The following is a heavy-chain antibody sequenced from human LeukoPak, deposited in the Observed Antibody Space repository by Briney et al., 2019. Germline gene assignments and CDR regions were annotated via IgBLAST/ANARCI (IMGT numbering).Heavy chain of an antibody. V-gene: IGHV4-59*01. CDR2: IYNTGSI. J-gene: IGHJ4*02. Sequence: SETLSLTCTVSGGSISGYYWSWIRQPPGKGLEWIGYIYNTGSINYKSSLKSRVTMSLDTSKNQFSLRLNSVTAADTAVYYCASSYYDFWSDTYYFEYWGQGTLVTVSS. CDR1: GGSISGYY. CDR3: ASSYYDFWSDTYYFEY. D-gene: IGHD3-3*01.